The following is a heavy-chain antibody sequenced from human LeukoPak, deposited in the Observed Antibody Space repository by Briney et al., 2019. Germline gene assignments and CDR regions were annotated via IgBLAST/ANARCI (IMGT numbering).Heavy chain of an antibody. CDR2: IQQDGSEK. D-gene: IGHD1-1*01. J-gene: IGHJ4*02. V-gene: IGHV3-7*01. CDR1: GFTFKAYW. Sequence: GGSLRLSCEASGFTFKAYWMSWVRQAPGTGLEWVANIQQDGSEKNYVDSVKGRFTISRDNARNSLYLEMNSLRAEDTAVYYCARLRYTSGKNFNYWGQGTLVTVSS. CDR3: ARLRYTSGKNFNY.